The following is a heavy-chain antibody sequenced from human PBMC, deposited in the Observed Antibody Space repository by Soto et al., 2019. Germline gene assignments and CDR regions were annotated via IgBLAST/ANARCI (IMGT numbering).Heavy chain of an antibody. CDR3: AREQTYYFEY. J-gene: IGHJ4*02. CDR2: IWYDGSNK. V-gene: IGHV3-33*01. CDR1: GFXFSTYG. Sequence: XLRLYYATSGFXFSTYGVHWVRQHPGKGLEWVAVIWYDGSNKYYADSVKGLFTISIDNSKNTLYQQMNSLRAEDTAVYSCAREQTYYFEYWGQGTLGIVSS.